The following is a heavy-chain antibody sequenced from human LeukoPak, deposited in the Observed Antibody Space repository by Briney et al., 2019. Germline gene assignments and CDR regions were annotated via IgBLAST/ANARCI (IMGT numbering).Heavy chain of an antibody. D-gene: IGHD6-6*01. J-gene: IGHJ4*02. Sequence: ASVKVSCKASGGTFSSYAINWVRQAPGQGLEWMGRIIPILGIANYAQKFQGRVTITADKSTSTAYMELSSLRSEDTALYYCAREPTPRSPFDYWGQGTLVTVSS. CDR1: GGTFSSYA. V-gene: IGHV1-69*04. CDR2: IIPILGIA. CDR3: AREPTPRSPFDY.